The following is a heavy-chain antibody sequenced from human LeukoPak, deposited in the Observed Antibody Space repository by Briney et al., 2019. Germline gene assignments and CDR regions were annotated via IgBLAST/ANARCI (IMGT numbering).Heavy chain of an antibody. J-gene: IGHJ6*02. D-gene: IGHD4-17*01. Sequence: GASMKVSCKASGYTFTSYYMHWVRQAPGQGLEWMGIINPSGGSTSYAQKFQGRVTMTRDTSTSTVYMELSSLRSEDTAVYYCAREFGYGDQTRYYYYYGMDVWGQGTTVTVSS. CDR2: INPSGGST. V-gene: IGHV1-46*01. CDR1: GYTFTSYY. CDR3: AREFGYGDQTRYYYYYGMDV.